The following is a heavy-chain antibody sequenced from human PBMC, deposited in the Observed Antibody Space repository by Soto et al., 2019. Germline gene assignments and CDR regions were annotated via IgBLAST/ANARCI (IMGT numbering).Heavy chain of an antibody. CDR1: RFTFSSYW. Sequence: EERLVESGGGSVQPGGSLRLSCAASRFTFSSYWMYWVRQAPGKGLVWVSRINSDWSSTRYADSVKGRFSISRDNSKSTLYLQITTLRAEDTAVYYCARRREGYYYGLDVWGQGTTVTVSS. CDR3: ARRREGYYYGLDV. V-gene: IGHV3-74*01. D-gene: IGHD1-26*01. CDR2: INSDWSST. J-gene: IGHJ6*02.